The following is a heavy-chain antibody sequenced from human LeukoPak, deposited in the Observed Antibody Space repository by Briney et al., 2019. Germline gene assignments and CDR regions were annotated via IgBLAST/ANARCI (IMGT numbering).Heavy chain of an antibody. CDR2: IKTDGGET. D-gene: IGHD5-24*01. CDR3: ARDMGWQQFDQ. CDR1: GFTFSSYG. Sequence: GGSLRLSCAASGFTFSSYGMSWVRQAPGKGLERVANIKTDGGETYYMESVRGRFTISRDNARNSLYLQMNSLTVEDTAVYYCARDMGWQQFDQWGQGTLVTVSS. J-gene: IGHJ4*02. V-gene: IGHV3-7*01.